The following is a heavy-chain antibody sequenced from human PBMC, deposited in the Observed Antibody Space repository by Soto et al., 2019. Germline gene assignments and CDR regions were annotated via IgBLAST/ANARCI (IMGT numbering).Heavy chain of an antibody. CDR2: IYYSGST. Sequence: SETLSLTCTVSGGSISSYYWTWIRQPPGKGLEWIGYIYYSGSTNYNPSLKSRVTISVDTSKNQFSLKLSSVTAADTAVYYCARDLRTIPAASRFGFDPWGQGTLVTVSS. CDR1: GGSISSYY. D-gene: IGHD2-2*01. CDR3: ARDLRTIPAASRFGFDP. V-gene: IGHV4-59*01. J-gene: IGHJ5*02.